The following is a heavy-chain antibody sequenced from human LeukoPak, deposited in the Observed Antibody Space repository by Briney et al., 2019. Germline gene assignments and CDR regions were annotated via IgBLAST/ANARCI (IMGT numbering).Heavy chain of an antibody. Sequence: GGSLRLSCAASGFTFSFGFTFSSYAMSWVRQATGKGLEWVSAIGTAGDTYYPGSVKGRFTISRENAKNSLYLQMNSLRAGDTAVYYCARGGMDVWGQGTTVTVSS. J-gene: IGHJ6*02. CDR2: IGTAGDT. V-gene: IGHV3-13*01. CDR3: ARGGMDV. CDR1: GFTFSFGFTFSSYA.